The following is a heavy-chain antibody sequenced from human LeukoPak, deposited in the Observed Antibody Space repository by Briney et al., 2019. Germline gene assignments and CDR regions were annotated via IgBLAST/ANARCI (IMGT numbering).Heavy chain of an antibody. Sequence: GGSLRLSCAASGFTVSSNYMSWVRQAPGKGLEWVSVIYSGGSTYYADSVKGRFTISRDNSKNTLYLQMNSLRAEDTAVYYCARLRGHYDILTGLMGNWFDPWGQGTLVTVSS. J-gene: IGHJ5*02. CDR3: ARLRGHYDILTGLMGNWFDP. V-gene: IGHV3-66*04. D-gene: IGHD3-9*01. CDR1: GFTVSSNY. CDR2: IYSGGST.